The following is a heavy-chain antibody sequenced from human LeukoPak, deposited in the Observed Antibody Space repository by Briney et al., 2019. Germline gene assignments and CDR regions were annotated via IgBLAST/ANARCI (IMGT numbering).Heavy chain of an antibody. CDR2: IYTSGST. D-gene: IGHD6-6*01. Sequence: SETLSLTCTVSSGSLGSYYWNWLRQPAGKGLEWIGHIYTSGSTNYNPSLKSRVTMSVDTSKNQFSLKLNSVTAADTAFYYCAREYSSSSGKARDYWGQGTLVTVSS. V-gene: IGHV4-4*07. CDR1: SGSLGSYY. J-gene: IGHJ4*02. CDR3: AREYSSSSGKARDY.